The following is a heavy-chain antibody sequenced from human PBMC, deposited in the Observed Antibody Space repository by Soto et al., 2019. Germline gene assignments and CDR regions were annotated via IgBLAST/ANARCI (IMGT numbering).Heavy chain of an antibody. Sequence: VASVKVSCKASGGTFSSYAISWVRQAPGQGLEWMGGIIPIFGTANYAQKFQGRVTITADESTSTAYMELSSLRSEDTAVYYCARDPSIAAAFPNYGMDVWGQGTKVTVSS. J-gene: IGHJ6*02. D-gene: IGHD6-13*01. CDR2: IIPIFGTA. CDR3: ARDPSIAAAFPNYGMDV. CDR1: GGTFSSYA. V-gene: IGHV1-69*13.